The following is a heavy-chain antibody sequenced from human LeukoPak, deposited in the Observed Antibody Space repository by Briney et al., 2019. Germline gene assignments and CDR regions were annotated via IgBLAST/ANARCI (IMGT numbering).Heavy chain of an antibody. V-gene: IGHV3-64D*09. CDR2: INSNGDST. CDR1: GFTFSSCA. J-gene: IGHJ3*02. D-gene: IGHD2-15*01. CDR3: VKEQESGSAGAFDI. Sequence: GESLRLSCSASGFTFSSCAIHWVRQAPGQGLKYVAAINSNGDSTYYADSVKGRFTISRDNSKNTLYLQMSSLRTEDTAVYYCVKEQESGSAGAFDIWGQGTMVTVSS.